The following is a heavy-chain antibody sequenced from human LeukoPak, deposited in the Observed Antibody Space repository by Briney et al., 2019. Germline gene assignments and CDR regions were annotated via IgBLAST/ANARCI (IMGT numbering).Heavy chain of an antibody. CDR3: ARHVLRVVAGRGFDY. V-gene: IGHV4-61*02. J-gene: IGHJ4*02. CDR2: IYTSGST. CDR1: GGSISSGSYY. Sequence: PSETLSLTCTVSGGSISSGSYYWSWIRQPAGKGLEWIGRIYTSGSTNYNPSLKSRVTISVDTSKNQFSLKLSSVTAADTAVYYCARHVLRVVAGRGFDYWGQGTLVTVSS. D-gene: IGHD6-19*01.